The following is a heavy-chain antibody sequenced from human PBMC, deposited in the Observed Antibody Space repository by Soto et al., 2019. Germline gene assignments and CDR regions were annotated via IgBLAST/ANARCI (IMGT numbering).Heavy chain of an antibody. CDR1: GFTFSSYG. CDR3: AKEGGLRVSYYISSSYYFDY. CDR2: ISYDGSNT. Sequence: QVQLVESGGGVVQPGRSLRLSCVASGFTFSSYGMHWVRQAPGKGLAWVAIISYDGSNTYYADSVKGRFTISSDNSKNTLYLQMNRLRAEDTSVYYGAKEGGLRVSYYISSSYYFDYWGQGTLVTVSS. D-gene: IGHD1-26*01. V-gene: IGHV3-30*18. J-gene: IGHJ4*02.